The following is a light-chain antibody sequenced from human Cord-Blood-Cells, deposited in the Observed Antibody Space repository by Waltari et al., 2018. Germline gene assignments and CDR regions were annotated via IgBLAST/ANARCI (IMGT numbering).Light chain of an antibody. CDR3: SSYTSSSTWV. V-gene: IGLV2-14*01. CDR1: SSDRGGYNC. Sequence: QSALTQPASVSGSPGQSITISCTGTSSDRGGYNCVSWHQQHPGKAPKLMIYDVSKRPSGVSNRFSGSKSGNTASLTISGLQAEDEADYYCSSYTSSSTWVFGGGTKLTVL. CDR2: DVS. J-gene: IGLJ3*02.